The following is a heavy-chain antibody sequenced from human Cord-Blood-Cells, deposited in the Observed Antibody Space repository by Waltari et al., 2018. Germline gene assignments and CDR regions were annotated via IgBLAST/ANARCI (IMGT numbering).Heavy chain of an antibody. V-gene: IGHV4-34*01. CDR1: GGSFSGYF. CDR2: INHSGST. CDR3: AGSYCSSTSCYTGDGMDV. J-gene: IGHJ6*02. Sequence: QVQLQQWGAGLLKPSVTLSLTCAVYGGSFSGYFWSWARQPPGKGLEWIGEINHSGSTNYNPSLKSRVTISVDTSKNQFSLKLSSVTAADTAVYYCAGSYCSSTSCYTGDGMDVWGQGTTVTVSS. D-gene: IGHD2-2*02.